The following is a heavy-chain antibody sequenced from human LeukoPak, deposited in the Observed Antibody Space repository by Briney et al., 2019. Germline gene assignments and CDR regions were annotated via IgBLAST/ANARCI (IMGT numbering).Heavy chain of an antibody. J-gene: IGHJ4*02. CDR2: ISGSGGST. CDR3: AKRPEVAVAATLDY. Sequence: PGGSLRLSCAASGFTFSSYAMSWVRQAPGKGLEWVSAISGSGGSTYYADSVKGRFTVSRDNSKNTLYLQMNSLRAEDTAVYYCAKRPEVAVAATLDYWGQGTLVTVSS. CDR1: GFTFSSYA. D-gene: IGHD2-15*01. V-gene: IGHV3-23*01.